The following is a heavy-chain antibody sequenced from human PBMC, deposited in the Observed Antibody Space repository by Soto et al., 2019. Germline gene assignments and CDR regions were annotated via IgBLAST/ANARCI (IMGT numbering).Heavy chain of an antibody. J-gene: IGHJ4*02. Sequence: GGSLRLSCVASGFIFEDYAMNWVRQGPGKGLEWVSGISWNSGTIGYADAVKGRFTISRDNAKNSLHLQMNSLRAEDTALYYCAKDVGSYYYDTSAYHYDYWGRGTQVTSPQ. V-gene: IGHV3-9*01. CDR2: ISWNSGTI. D-gene: IGHD3-22*01. CDR3: AKDVGSYYYDTSAYHYDY. CDR1: GFIFEDYA.